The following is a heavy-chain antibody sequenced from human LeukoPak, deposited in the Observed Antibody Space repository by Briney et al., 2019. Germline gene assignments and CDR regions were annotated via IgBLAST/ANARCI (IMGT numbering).Heavy chain of an antibody. CDR2: ISSSSSYI. Sequence: GGSLRLSCAASGFTFSSYSMNWVRQAPGKGLEWVSSISSSSSYIYYADSVKGRFTISRDNSKKTLYLQMSSLRAEDTAVYHCAKSSSITLVRGVPRGYFDYWGQGTLVTVSS. V-gene: IGHV3-21*01. J-gene: IGHJ4*02. CDR1: GFTFSSYS. CDR3: AKSSSITLVRGVPRGYFDY. D-gene: IGHD3-10*01.